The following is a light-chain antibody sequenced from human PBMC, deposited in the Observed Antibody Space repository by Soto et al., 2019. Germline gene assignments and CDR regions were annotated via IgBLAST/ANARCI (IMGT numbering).Light chain of an antibody. V-gene: IGKV3-15*01. CDR3: QQYSIWRT. J-gene: IGKJ1*01. CDR2: GAS. Sequence: VLTQSPATLSVSPGEGATLSCRASQSVSSHLAWYQQKPGQAPRLLIYGASTRATGSPARFSGSGSGTEFTLTISSLQSEDFAVYYCQQYSIWRTFGQGTKVDIK. CDR1: QSVSSH.